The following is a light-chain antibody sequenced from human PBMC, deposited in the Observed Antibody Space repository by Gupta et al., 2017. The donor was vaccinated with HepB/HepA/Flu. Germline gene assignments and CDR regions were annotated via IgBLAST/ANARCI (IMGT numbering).Light chain of an antibody. V-gene: IGLV5-45*02. CDR3: RIYHSSAGV. Sequence: QAVLTQPSSPSASPGASASLTCTLRSGINVDSYRMYWYQQKPGSPPQYLLRYKSDADYQQGSGVPSRFSGSKDTSANAVIILISGLESEDEYYYYCRIYHSSAGVFGGGTKLTVL. CDR2: YKSDADY. CDR1: SGINVDSYR. J-gene: IGLJ3*02.